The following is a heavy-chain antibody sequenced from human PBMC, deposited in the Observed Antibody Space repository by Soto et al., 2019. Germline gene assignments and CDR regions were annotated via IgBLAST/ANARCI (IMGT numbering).Heavy chain of an antibody. D-gene: IGHD3-10*01. Sequence: PSETLSLTCTVSGGSISSYYWTWIRQPPGKRLEWIGYIYYSGSTNYNPSLKSRVTISVDTSKNQFSLKLSSVTAADTAVYYCARSGPWRELIYYYYYYMDVWGKGTTVTVSS. J-gene: IGHJ6*03. V-gene: IGHV4-59*01. CDR2: IYYSGST. CDR1: GGSISSYY. CDR3: ARSGPWRELIYYYYYYMDV.